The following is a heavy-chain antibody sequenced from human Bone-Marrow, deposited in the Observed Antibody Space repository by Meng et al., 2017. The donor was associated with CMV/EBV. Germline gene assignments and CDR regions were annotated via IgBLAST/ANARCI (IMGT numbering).Heavy chain of an antibody. CDR2: ISSSSRYI. CDR1: GFTFSSYS. Sequence: GESLKISCAASGFTFSSYSMDWVRQAPGKGLEWVSSISSSSRYIYYADSVKGRFTISRDNTKNSLYLQMNSLRAEDTAVYYCVREPDYYGMDVWGQGTTVTGYS. CDR3: VREPDYYGMDV. V-gene: IGHV3-21*01. J-gene: IGHJ6*01.